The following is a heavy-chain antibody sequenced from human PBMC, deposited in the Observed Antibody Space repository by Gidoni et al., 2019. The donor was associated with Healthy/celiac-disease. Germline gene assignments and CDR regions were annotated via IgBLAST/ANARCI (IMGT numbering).Heavy chain of an antibody. CDR3: ARGVCSGGSCYSRYYYYMDV. J-gene: IGHJ6*03. V-gene: IGHV3-53*02. Sequence: EVQLVETGGGLTQPGGSLRLSCAASGFTVSSNYMSWVRQAPGKGLEWVSVIYSGGSTYYADSVKGRFTISRDNSKNTLYLQMNSLRAEDTAVYYCARGVCSGGSCYSRYYYYMDVWGKGTTVTVSS. CDR1: GFTVSSNY. D-gene: IGHD2-15*01. CDR2: IYSGGST.